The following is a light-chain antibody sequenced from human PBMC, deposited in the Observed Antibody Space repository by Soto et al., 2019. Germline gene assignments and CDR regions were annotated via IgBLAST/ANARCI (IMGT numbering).Light chain of an antibody. Sequence: DIPLTQSPSFLSASVGDRVTITCRASQGISSYLAWYQQKRGKAPKVLIYAAATLQRGVPSRFSGSGSGTEFTLTISSLQPEDFATYYCQQLKSFPITFGQGTRLEIK. CDR2: AAA. CDR1: QGISSY. J-gene: IGKJ5*01. CDR3: QQLKSFPIT. V-gene: IGKV1-9*01.